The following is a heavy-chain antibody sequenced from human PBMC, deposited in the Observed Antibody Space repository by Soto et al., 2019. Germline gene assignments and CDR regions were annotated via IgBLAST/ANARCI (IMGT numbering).Heavy chain of an antibody. J-gene: IGHJ6*01. CDR2: IVPLFGTA. V-gene: IGHV1-69*06. Sequence: QVQLVQSGAEVKKPGSSVKVSCKASGGTFSNHAISWVRQAPGQGLEWMGGIVPLFGTANYAQNFQGRITITADKSTNTASLEPNSLTSDDTAVYFCSRVDDFYYYYGVDVWGQGTKVTVSS. CDR1: GGTFSNHA. CDR3: SRVDDFYYYYGVDV. D-gene: IGHD2-2*03.